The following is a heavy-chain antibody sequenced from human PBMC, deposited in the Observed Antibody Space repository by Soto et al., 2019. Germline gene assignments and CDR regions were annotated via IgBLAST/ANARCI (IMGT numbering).Heavy chain of an antibody. V-gene: IGHV4-34*01. CDR3: ARGLGSSWPHLRFDP. D-gene: IGHD6-13*01. J-gene: IGHJ5*02. CDR2: INHSGST. CDR1: GGSFSGYY. Sequence: SETLSLTCAVYGGSFSGYYWSWIRQPPWKGLEWIGEINHSGSTNYNPSLKSRVTISVDTSKNQFSLKLSSVTAADTAVYYCARGLGSSWPHLRFDPWGQGTLVT.